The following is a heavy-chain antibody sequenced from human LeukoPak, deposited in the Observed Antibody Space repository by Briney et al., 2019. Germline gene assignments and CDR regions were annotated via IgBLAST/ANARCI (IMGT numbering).Heavy chain of an antibody. CDR2: ISAYNGNT. D-gene: IGHD3-3*01. CDR1: GYTFTSYG. Sequence: ASVKVSCKASGYTFTSYGISWVRQAPGQGLEWMGWISAYNGNTNYAQKLQGRVTITADESTSAAYMELSSLRSEDTAVYYCARAGPITIFGVVINNWFDPWGQGTLVTVSS. V-gene: IGHV1-18*01. CDR3: ARAGPITIFGVVINNWFDP. J-gene: IGHJ5*02.